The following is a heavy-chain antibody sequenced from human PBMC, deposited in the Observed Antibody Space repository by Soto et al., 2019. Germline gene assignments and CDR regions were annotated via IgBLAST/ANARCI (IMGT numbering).Heavy chain of an antibody. CDR3: ARESGDWPLNWFDP. Sequence: GGSLRLSCAASGFNFTNHWMHWVRQAPGKGLVWVSRITSDGKSKAYAESVKGRFAISRDNAKNTVYLQMNGLTVEDTAVYYCARESGDWPLNWFDPWGQGTLVTVSS. J-gene: IGHJ5*02. D-gene: IGHD2-21*02. CDR1: GFNFTNHW. CDR2: ITSDGKSK. V-gene: IGHV3-74*01.